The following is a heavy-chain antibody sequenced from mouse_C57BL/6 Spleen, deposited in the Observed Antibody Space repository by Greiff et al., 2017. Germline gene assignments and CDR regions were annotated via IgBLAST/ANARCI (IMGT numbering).Heavy chain of an antibody. V-gene: IGHV3-6*01. CDR3: ARDSDYGNYFDY. CDR1: GYSITSGYY. D-gene: IGHD2-1*01. J-gene: IGHJ2*01. CDR2: ISYDGSN. Sequence: ESGPGLVKPSQSLSLTCSVTGYSITSGYYWNWIRQFPGNKLEWMGYISYDGSNNYNPSLKNRISITRGTSKNQFFLKLNSVTTEYTATYYGARDSDYGNYFDYWGQDTTLTVSS.